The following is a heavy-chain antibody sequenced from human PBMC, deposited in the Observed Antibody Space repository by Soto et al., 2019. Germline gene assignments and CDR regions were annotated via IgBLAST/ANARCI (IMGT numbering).Heavy chain of an antibody. CDR3: ARERKWEPLPH. V-gene: IGHV1-18*01. Sequence: QVQLVQSGAEVREPGASVKVSCKTSGYTFSRYGITWVRQAPGQGLEWMGWINGNTGHTIYSMNLEDRLTISTDTSTSTAYMELRRLKYDDTAVYYCARERKWEPLPHWGQGTLVTVSS. CDR2: INGNTGHT. CDR1: GYTFSRYG. D-gene: IGHD1-26*01. J-gene: IGHJ4*02.